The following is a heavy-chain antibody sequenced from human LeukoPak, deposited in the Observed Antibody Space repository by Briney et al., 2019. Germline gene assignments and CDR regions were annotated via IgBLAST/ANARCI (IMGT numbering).Heavy chain of an antibody. CDR2: IIPIFGTA. V-gene: IGHV1-69*06. CDR3: ARDLGLYYDSSGYYAFDI. J-gene: IGHJ3*02. D-gene: IGHD3-22*01. Sequence: SVKVSCKASGGTFSSYAISWVRQDPGQGLEWMGGIIPIFGTANYAQKFQGRVTITADKSTSTAYMELSRLRSEDTAVYYCARDLGLYYDSSGYYAFDIWGQGTMVTVSS. CDR1: GGTFSSYA.